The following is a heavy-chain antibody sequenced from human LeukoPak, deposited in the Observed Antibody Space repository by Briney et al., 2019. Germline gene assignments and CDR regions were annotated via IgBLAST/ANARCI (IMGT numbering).Heavy chain of an antibody. CDR2: IYPGDSDT. CDR1: GYSLTSYW. Sequence: GESLKISCKGSGYSLTSYWIGWVRQMPGKGLEWMGIIYPGDSDTRYSPSFQGQVTISADKSISTAYLQWSSLKASDTAMYYCARLSTSCYLGCAFDIWGQGTMVTVSS. J-gene: IGHJ3*02. D-gene: IGHD2-2*01. CDR3: ARLSTSCYLGCAFDI. V-gene: IGHV5-51*01.